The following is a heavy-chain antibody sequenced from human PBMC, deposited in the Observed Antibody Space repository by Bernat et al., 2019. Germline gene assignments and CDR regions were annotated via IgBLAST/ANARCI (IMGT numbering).Heavy chain of an antibody. CDR3: ARGGGAVAPCDY. CDR1: GFTFSSYV. CDR2: ISGSGGST. D-gene: IGHD6-19*01. Sequence: EVQMLESGGGLVQPGGSLRLSCAASGFTFSSYVMTWVRQAPGKGLEWVSGISGSGGSTYYAESVKGRFIIARDNSKNTLYLQKNSLRAVDTALYYCARGGGAVAPCDYWGQGTLVTVSS. J-gene: IGHJ4*02. V-gene: IGHV3-23*01.